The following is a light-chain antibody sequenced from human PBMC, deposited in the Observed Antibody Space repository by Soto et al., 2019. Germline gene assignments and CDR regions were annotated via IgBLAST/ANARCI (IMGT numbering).Light chain of an antibody. J-gene: IGLJ3*02. V-gene: IGLV2-14*01. CDR2: EVG. CDR3: SSYTTTSALGL. CDR1: SSDVGGYGF. Sequence: QSALTQPASVSGSPGQSITISCTGTSSDVGGYGFVSWYQQHPGKAPKLLIYEVGNRPSGGSNRFSGSKSGNTASLTISGLQAEDEADYYCSSYTTTSALGLFGGGTQLTVL.